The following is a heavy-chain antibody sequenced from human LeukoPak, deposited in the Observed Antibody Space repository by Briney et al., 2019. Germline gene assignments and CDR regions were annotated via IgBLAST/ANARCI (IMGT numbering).Heavy chain of an antibody. Sequence: GGSLRLSCEASGFSFTSDWMTWVRQAPGKGLEWVANIKQDGSVKHYVDSVKGRFTISRDNAKNSLYLQMNGLQAEDAAVYYCAAGNSIDYWGQGTLVTVSS. D-gene: IGHD4-23*01. CDR1: GFSFTSDW. CDR3: AAGNSIDY. J-gene: IGHJ4*02. V-gene: IGHV3-7*02. CDR2: IKQDGSVK.